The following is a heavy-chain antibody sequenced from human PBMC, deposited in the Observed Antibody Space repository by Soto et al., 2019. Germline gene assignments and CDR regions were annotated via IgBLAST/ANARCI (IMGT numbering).Heavy chain of an antibody. Sequence: SETLSLTCAVYGGSFSGYYWSWIRQPPGKGLEWIGEINHSGSTNYNPSLKSRVTISVDTSKNQFSLKLSSVTAADTAVYYCARLDGDYDYWGQGTLVTVS. CDR3: ARLDGDYDY. CDR2: INHSGST. D-gene: IGHD4-17*01. CDR1: GGSFSGYY. V-gene: IGHV4-34*01. J-gene: IGHJ4*02.